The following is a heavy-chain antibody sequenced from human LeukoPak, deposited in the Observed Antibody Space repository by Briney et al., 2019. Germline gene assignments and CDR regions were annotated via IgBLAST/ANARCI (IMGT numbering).Heavy chain of an antibody. J-gene: IGHJ6*03. V-gene: IGHV4-4*07. D-gene: IGHD1-26*01. CDR2: IYTSGST. Sequence: PSETLSLTCTVSGGSISSYYWSWIRQPAGKGLEWIGRIYTSGSTNYNPSLKSRVTMSVDTSKNQFSLKLSSVTAADTAVYYCARGPREQATSPDYMDVWGKGTTVTVSS. CDR3: ARGPREQATSPDYMDV. CDR1: GGSISSYY.